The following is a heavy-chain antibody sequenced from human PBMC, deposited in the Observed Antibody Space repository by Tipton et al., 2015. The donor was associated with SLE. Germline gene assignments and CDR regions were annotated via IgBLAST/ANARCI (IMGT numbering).Heavy chain of an antibody. V-gene: IGHV3-23*01. CDR3: AKDGTFTIFGVVITQSYMDV. CDR1: GFTFSSYA. Sequence: SLRLSCAASGFTFSSYAMSWVRQAPGKGLEWVSAISGSGGSTYYADSVKGRFTISRDNSKNTLYLQMNSLRAEDTAVYYCAKDGTFTIFGVVITQSYMDVWGKGATVTISS. J-gene: IGHJ6*03. D-gene: IGHD3-3*01. CDR2: ISGSGGST.